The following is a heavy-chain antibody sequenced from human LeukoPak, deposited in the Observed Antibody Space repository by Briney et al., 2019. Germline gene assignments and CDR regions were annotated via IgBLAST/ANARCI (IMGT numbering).Heavy chain of an antibody. CDR2: IYPGNSDI. Sequence: KAGESLKISCKGSGYIFIIYWIGWVRQMPGKGLEWMAIIYPGNSDIRYGSSFRGQVTISADNSISTVYLQWSSLKPSDTALYYCARIDGAMVASYFDYWGQGTLVTVSS. CDR1: GYIFIIYW. D-gene: IGHD5-12*01. J-gene: IGHJ4*02. CDR3: ARIDGAMVASYFDY. V-gene: IGHV5-51*01.